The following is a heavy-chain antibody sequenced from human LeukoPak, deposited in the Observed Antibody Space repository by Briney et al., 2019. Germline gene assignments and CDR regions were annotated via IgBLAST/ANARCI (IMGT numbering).Heavy chain of an antibody. J-gene: IGHJ4*02. CDR3: AKDWGQTYYYDSSGYYSGP. V-gene: IGHV3-33*06. Sequence: TGRSLRLSCAASGFTFSSYGMHWVRQAPGKGLEWVAVIWYDGSNKYYADSVKGRFTISRDNPKNTLYLQMNSLRAEDTAVYYCAKDWGQTYYYDSSGYYSGPWGQGTLVTVSS. CDR1: GFTFSSYG. D-gene: IGHD3-22*01. CDR2: IWYDGSNK.